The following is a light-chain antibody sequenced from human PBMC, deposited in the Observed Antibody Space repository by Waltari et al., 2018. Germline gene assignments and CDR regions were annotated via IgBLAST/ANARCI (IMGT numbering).Light chain of an antibody. CDR1: ESVPSGY. J-gene: IGKJ1*01. V-gene: IGKV3-20*01. CDR3: QQYGSLPWT. CDR2: GAS. Sequence: EIVLTQSPGTLSLSPGDRATLSCRASESVPSGYLAWYQQKPGQAPRLLIFGASRGATGVPDRFSGSESGTDFTLTISRLEPEDFAVYYCQQYGSLPWTFGQGTKVEIK.